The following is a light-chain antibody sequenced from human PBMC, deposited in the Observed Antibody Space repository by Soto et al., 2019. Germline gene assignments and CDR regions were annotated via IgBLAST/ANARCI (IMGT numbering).Light chain of an antibody. CDR3: QQSYSTPPLT. J-gene: IGKJ4*01. CDR2: AAS. V-gene: IGKV1-39*01. CDR1: QSISSY. Sequence: DIQMTQSPSFLSASVGDRVTITCRASQSISSYLNWYQQKPGKAPKLLIYAASSLQSGVPSRFSGSGPGTDFTLTISSLQPEDFATYYCQQSYSTPPLTFGGGTKVEIK.